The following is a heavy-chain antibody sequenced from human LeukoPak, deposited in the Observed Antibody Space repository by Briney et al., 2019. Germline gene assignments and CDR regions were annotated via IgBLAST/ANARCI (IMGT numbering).Heavy chain of an antibody. CDR1: GFTVSSNY. CDR2: ISSSGSTI. Sequence: GGSLRLSCAASGFTVSSNYMSWVRQAPGKGPEWVSYISSSGSTIYYADSVKGRFTISRDNAKNSLYLQMNSLRAEDTAVYYCARLNYYGSGNWFDPWGQGTLVTVSS. V-gene: IGHV3-11*01. D-gene: IGHD3-10*01. J-gene: IGHJ5*02. CDR3: ARLNYYGSGNWFDP.